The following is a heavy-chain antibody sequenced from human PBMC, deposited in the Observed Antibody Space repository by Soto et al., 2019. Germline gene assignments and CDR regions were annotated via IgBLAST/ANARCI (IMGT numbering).Heavy chain of an antibody. J-gene: IGHJ6*02. CDR1: GFTFSSYA. Sequence: PGGSLRLSCSASGFTFSSYAMHWVRQAPGKGLEYVSAISSNGGSTYYADSVKGRFTISRDNSKNTLYLQMSSLRAEDTAVYYCVKGPADCSGGSCYSDDYYYGMDVWGQGTTVTVSS. D-gene: IGHD2-15*01. V-gene: IGHV3-64D*08. CDR3: VKGPADCSGGSCYSDDYYYGMDV. CDR2: ISSNGGST.